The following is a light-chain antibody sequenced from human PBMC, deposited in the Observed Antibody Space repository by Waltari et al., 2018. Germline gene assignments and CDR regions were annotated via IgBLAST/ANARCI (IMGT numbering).Light chain of an antibody. CDR2: VNSDGSH. J-gene: IGLJ3*02. CDR3: QTGGHGTWV. Sequence: QLVLTQSPSASASLGASVKLTCTLSRGHSSHVTAWHHQQPEKGPRYLMKVNSDGSHSKGDKIPDRFSGSSSGAEHYLTISSLQSEDEADYYCQTGGHGTWVFGGGTKLTVL. V-gene: IGLV4-69*01. CDR1: RGHSSHV.